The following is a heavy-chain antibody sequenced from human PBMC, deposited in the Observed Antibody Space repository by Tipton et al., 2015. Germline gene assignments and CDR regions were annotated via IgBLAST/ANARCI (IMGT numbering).Heavy chain of an antibody. CDR1: GYTFTSYD. J-gene: IGHJ4*02. V-gene: IGHV1-2*02. D-gene: IGHD3-10*01. CDR3: ASGWFGESEY. Sequence: QSGPEVKKPGASGKVSCKASGYTFTSYDINWVRQAPGHGLEWLGWINPQSGGTKDAQKFQGRVTMTRDTSIRTVYLELTSLRFDDTAVYYCASGWFGESEYWGQGTLVTVSS. CDR2: INPQSGGT.